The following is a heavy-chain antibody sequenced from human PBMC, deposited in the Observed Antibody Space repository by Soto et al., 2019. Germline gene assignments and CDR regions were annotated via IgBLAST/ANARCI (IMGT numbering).Heavy chain of an antibody. CDR3: ARDIYDILTGNFSPTPDY. V-gene: IGHV3-30-3*01. Sequence: SLRLSCAASGFTFSSYAMHWVRQAPGKGLEWVAVISYDGSNKYYADSVKSRFTNSRDNSKNTLYLQMKSLRAKDTAVYYCARDIYDILTGNFSPTPDYWGQGTLVTVSS. J-gene: IGHJ4*02. CDR1: GFTFSSYA. D-gene: IGHD3-9*01. CDR2: ISYDGSNK.